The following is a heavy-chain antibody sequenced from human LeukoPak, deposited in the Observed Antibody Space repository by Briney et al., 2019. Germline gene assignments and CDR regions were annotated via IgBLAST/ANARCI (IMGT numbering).Heavy chain of an antibody. D-gene: IGHD2-2*01. CDR2: MNPNSGNK. J-gene: IGHJ4*02. V-gene: IGHV1-8*01. CDR3: ARGAPGYCSSTSCYERSIDDY. CDR1: GYTFTSYD. Sequence: ASVKVSSKAPGYTFTSYDINWVRQATGQGLEWMGWMNPNSGNKGYAQKFQGRVTMTRNTYIRSAYMELSSLRSEDTAVYYCARGAPGYCSSTSCYERSIDDYWGEGTLVTVSS.